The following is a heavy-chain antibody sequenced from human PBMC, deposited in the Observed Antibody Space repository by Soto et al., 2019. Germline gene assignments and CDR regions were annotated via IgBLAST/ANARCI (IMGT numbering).Heavy chain of an antibody. CDR2: ISGSGGST. D-gene: IGHD6-13*01. CDR1: GFTFNNYA. V-gene: IGHV3-23*01. CDR3: AKDGYPYSTGWSWAFYLDS. J-gene: IGHJ4*02. Sequence: GTLRLPGAASGFTFNNYAMYGVGQAPGKGLEWVSAISGSGGSTDYAYYVKGRFTISRDNSKNTLFLQMNSLIAEDTAVYYCAKDGYPYSTGWSWAFYLDSWGPGTLVTVSS.